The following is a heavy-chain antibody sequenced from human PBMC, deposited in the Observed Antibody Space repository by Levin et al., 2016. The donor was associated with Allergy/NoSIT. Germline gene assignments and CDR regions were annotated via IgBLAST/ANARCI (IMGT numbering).Heavy chain of an antibody. CDR2: ISGSGGNT. V-gene: IGHV3-23*01. D-gene: IGHD4-17*01. J-gene: IGHJ1*01. Sequence: WIRQPPGKGLEWVSSISGSGGNTYYADSVKGRFSISRDNSRNTLYLQMNNLRADDTAFYYCAKDKGLRSPRYFQYWGQGTLVTVSS. CDR3: AKDKGLRSPRYFQY.